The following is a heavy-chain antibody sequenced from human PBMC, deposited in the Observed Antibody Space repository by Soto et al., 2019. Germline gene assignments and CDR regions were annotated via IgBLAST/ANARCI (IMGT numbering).Heavy chain of an antibody. D-gene: IGHD3-3*01. V-gene: IGHV1-18*04. CDR2: ISAYNGNT. J-gene: IGHJ4*02. CDR1: GYTFTSYG. CDR3: ARIADVGAVIFSEQYYFDY. Sequence: ASVKVSCKASGYTFTSYGISWVRQAPGQGLEWMGWISAYNGNTNYAQKLQGRVTMTTDTSTSTAYMELRSLRSDDTAVYYCARIADVGAVIFSEQYYFDYWGQGTLVTISS.